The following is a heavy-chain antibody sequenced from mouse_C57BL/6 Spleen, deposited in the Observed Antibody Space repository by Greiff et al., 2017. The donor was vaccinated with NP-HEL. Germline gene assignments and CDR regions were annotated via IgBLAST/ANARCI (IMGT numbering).Heavy chain of an antibody. Sequence: QVQLQQPGAELVKPGASVKMSCKASGYTFTSYWITWVKQRPGQGLEWIGDIYPGSGSTNYNEKFKSKATLTVDTSSSTAYMQLSSLTSEDSAVYYCARGLTTVVATPFDYWGQGTTLTVSS. CDR2: IYPGSGST. V-gene: IGHV1-55*01. CDR3: ARGLTTVVATPFDY. J-gene: IGHJ2*01. D-gene: IGHD1-1*01. CDR1: GYTFTSYW.